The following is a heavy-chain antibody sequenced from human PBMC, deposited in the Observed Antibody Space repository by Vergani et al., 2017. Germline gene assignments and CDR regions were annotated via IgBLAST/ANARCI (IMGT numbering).Heavy chain of an antibody. Sequence: QVHLQESGPGLVKPSETLSLSCTVSGGSISTGGYYWTWIRQRTGKALEWIGFVYDSGNNYYNPSLEGRVSISADTSKNQFYLKLNFVTAADPAVYSCARRSYMPALTTYYSFDFWGRGTLVTVSS. CDR2: VYDSGNN. J-gene: IGHJ4*02. CDR3: ARRSYMPALTTYYSFDF. V-gene: IGHV4-31*03. CDR1: GGSISTGGYY. D-gene: IGHD3-22*01.